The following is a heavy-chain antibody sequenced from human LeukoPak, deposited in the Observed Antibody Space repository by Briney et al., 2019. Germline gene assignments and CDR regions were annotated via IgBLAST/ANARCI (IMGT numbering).Heavy chain of an antibody. CDR3: ARRGSGWFDY. CDR2: ISYSGSP. J-gene: IGHJ4*02. CDR1: GGSISSGGYY. Sequence: SETLSLTCTVSGGSISSGGYYWTWIRQPPGKGPEWIGQISYSGSPYHNPALKTRLTISMDTSKNQFSLNLSSVTVADTAVYYCARRGSGWFDYWGQGTLVTVSS. V-gene: IGHV4-30-4*01. D-gene: IGHD6-19*01.